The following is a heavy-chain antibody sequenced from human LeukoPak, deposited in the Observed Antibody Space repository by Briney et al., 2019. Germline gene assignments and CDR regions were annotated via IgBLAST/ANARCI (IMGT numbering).Heavy chain of an antibody. V-gene: IGHV1-69*05. CDR1: GGTFSSYA. D-gene: IGHD3-16*01. CDR2: IIPIFGTA. J-gene: IGHJ5*02. Sequence: SVKVSCKASGGTFSSYAISWVRQAPGQGLEWMGGIIPIFGTANYAQKFQGRVTITTDESTSTAYMELSSLRSEDTALYYCARSLLGGRNWFDPWGQGTLVTVSS. CDR3: ARSLLGGRNWFDP.